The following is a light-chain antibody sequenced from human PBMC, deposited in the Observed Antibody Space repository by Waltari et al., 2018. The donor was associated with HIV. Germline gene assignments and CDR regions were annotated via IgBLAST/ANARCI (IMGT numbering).Light chain of an antibody. CDR1: SSNIGATFA. J-gene: IGLJ1*01. V-gene: IGLV1-40*01. CDR2: ANS. Sequence: QSVLTQAPSVSGAPGQRATISCTGTSSNIGATFAVHWYQLLPGSSPKLLIFANSKRPSGVPDRFSGSKSGTSASLAITGLHPEDEAEYYCQSFDSSLNAYVFGTGTTVIVL. CDR3: QSFDSSLNAYV.